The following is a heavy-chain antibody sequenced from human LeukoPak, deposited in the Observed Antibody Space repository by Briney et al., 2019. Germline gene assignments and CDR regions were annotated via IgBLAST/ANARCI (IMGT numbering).Heavy chain of an antibody. Sequence: PSETLSLTCTVSGGSISSSSYYWGWIRQPPGKGLEWIGSIYYSGSTYYNPSLKSRDTISVDTSKNQFSLKLSSVTAADTAVYYCARQGSGNYLSPVNYWGQGTLVTVSS. J-gene: IGHJ4*02. CDR3: ARQGSGNYLSPVNY. CDR2: IYYSGST. CDR1: GGSISSSSYY. D-gene: IGHD1-26*01. V-gene: IGHV4-39*01.